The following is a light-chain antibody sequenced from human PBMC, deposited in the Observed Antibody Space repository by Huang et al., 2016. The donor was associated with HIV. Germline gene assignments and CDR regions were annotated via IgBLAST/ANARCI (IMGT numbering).Light chain of an antibody. CDR2: GAS. V-gene: IGKV3-15*01. CDR1: QSFSSN. Sequence: EIVMTQSPATLSVSPGERATLSCRASQSFSSNLAWYQKKPGQAPRLLIYGASTRATGIPARVSGSGSGTEFTLTISSLQSEDFAVYYCQQYNNWPPATFGPGTKVDIK. CDR3: QQYNNWPPAT. J-gene: IGKJ3*01.